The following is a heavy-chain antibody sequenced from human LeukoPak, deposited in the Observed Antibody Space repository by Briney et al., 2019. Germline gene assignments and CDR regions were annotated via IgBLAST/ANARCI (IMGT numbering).Heavy chain of an antibody. V-gene: IGHV1-46*01. CDR3: ARGRSIAARPGYFQH. Sequence: ASVKVSCKASGYTFTSYYMHWVRQPRAQGLEGMGRINPSGGSTSYAQKFQGRVTMTRDTSTSTVYMELNSLRSEDTAVYYCARGRSIAARPGYFQHWGQGTLVTVSS. CDR1: GYTFTSYY. D-gene: IGHD6-6*01. J-gene: IGHJ1*01. CDR2: INPSGGST.